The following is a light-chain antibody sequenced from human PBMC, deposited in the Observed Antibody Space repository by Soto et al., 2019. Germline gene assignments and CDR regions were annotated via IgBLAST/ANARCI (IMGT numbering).Light chain of an antibody. CDR1: SSDVGGYNY. V-gene: IGLV2-14*01. CDR3: SSYIGSSTV. Sequence: QSALTQPASVSGSPGQSITISCTGTSSDVGGYNYVSWYQQHPGKAPKLMIYEVSNRPSGVSDRFSGSKSGNTASLTISGLQAEDEADYFCSSYIGSSTVFGGVTQLTVL. CDR2: EVS. J-gene: IGLJ3*02.